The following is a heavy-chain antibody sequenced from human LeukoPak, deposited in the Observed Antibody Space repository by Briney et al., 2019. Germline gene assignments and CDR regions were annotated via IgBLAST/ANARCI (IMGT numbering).Heavy chain of an antibody. V-gene: IGHV3-23*01. Sequence: GGSLRLSCAASGFTFSSYAMSWVRQAPGKGLEWVSAISGSGGSPYYADSVKGRFTISRDNSKNTLYLQMNSLRGEDTAVYYCAREQYNSLYFDYWGQGTLVTVSS. CDR2: ISGSGGSP. D-gene: IGHD1-14*01. J-gene: IGHJ4*02. CDR1: GFTFSSYA. CDR3: AREQYNSLYFDY.